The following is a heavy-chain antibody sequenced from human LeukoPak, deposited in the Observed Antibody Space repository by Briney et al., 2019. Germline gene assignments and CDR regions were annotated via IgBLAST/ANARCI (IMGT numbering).Heavy chain of an antibody. D-gene: IGHD3-22*01. CDR3: AKDLEIDSSGYYADY. CDR2: ISGSGGST. Sequence: GGSLRLSCVVSGFTFSSYAMSWVRQAPGKGLEWVSGISGSGGSTYYADSVKGRFTISRDNSKNTLYLQMNSLRAEDTAVYYCAKDLEIDSSGYYADYWGQGTLVTVSS. J-gene: IGHJ4*02. V-gene: IGHV3-23*01. CDR1: GFTFSSYA.